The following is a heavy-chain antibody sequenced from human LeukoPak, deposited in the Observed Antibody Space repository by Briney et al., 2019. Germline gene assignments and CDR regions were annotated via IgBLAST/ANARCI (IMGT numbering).Heavy chain of an antibody. CDR1: GFTFSSYA. CDR3: ARADIGRPIRYSSGSAADY. CDR2: ISYDGSNK. J-gene: IGHJ4*02. D-gene: IGHD6-19*01. V-gene: IGHV3-30-3*01. Sequence: GGSLRLSCAASGFTFSSYAMHWDRQAPGKGLEWVAVISYDGSNKYYADSVKGRFTISRDNSKNTLYLQMNSLRAEDTAVYYCARADIGRPIRYSSGSAADYWGQGTLVTVSS.